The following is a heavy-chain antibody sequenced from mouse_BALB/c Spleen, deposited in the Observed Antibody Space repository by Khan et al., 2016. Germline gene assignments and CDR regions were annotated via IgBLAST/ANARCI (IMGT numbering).Heavy chain of an antibody. Sequence: QVQLKESGPGLVAPSQSLSITCTVSGFSLTGYDVNWVRQPPGKGLEWLGMIWGDGSTDYNSTLKSRLSTSKDNSKSQVFLKMNSLQTDDTARYYCATTGFAYWGQGTPVTVSS. CDR3: ATTGFAY. V-gene: IGHV2-6-7*01. CDR1: GFSLTGYD. J-gene: IGHJ3*01. CDR2: IWGDGST. D-gene: IGHD2-1*01.